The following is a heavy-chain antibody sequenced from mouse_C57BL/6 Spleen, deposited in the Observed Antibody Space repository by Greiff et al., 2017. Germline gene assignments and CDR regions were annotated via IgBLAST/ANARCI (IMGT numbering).Heavy chain of an antibody. CDR2: ISGGGGNT. D-gene: IGHD1-1*01. CDR3: ASHYYGSSYWYFDV. V-gene: IGHV5-9*01. Sequence: EVMLVESGGGLVKPGGSLKLSCAASGFTFSSYTMSWVRQTPEKRLEWVATISGGGGNTYYPDSVKGRFNISRDNAKHPLYLQMSRLRSEDTALYYCASHYYGSSYWYFDVWGTGTTVTVSS. CDR1: GFTFSSYT. J-gene: IGHJ1*03.